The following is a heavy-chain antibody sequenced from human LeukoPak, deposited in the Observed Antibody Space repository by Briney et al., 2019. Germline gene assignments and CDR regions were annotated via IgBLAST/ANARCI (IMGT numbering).Heavy chain of an antibody. CDR3: ARGDDYGGAWYYFDC. Sequence: PGGSLRLSCAASGFTVSRNYYMNWVRQAPGKGLEWVSVIYSAGTTYYADSVKGRFTISRDSSKNTVYLQMNNLRAEDTAMYYCARGDDYGGAWYYFDCWGQGTLVTVSS. V-gene: IGHV3-53*01. J-gene: IGHJ4*02. CDR2: IYSAGTT. D-gene: IGHD4-23*01. CDR1: GFTVSRNY.